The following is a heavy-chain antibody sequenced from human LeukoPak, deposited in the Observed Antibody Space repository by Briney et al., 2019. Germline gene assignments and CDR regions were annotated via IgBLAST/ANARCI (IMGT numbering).Heavy chain of an antibody. CDR3: ARNSGYDSVYAFDI. CDR1: SYTFTSYG. Sequence: GVSVKVSCRASSYTFTSYGIRWVRQARGQGREWMGWISAINGNTHYVQEIQGRVTMTTDTSTSTAYMELKSQRSDDTAVYYCARNSGYDSVYAFDIWGQGTMVTVSS. J-gene: IGHJ3*02. D-gene: IGHD5-12*01. CDR2: ISAINGNT. V-gene: IGHV1-18*01.